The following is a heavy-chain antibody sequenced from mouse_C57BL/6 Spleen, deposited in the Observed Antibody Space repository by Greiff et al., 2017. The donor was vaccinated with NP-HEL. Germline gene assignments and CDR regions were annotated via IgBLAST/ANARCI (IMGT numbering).Heavy chain of an antibody. D-gene: IGHD2-5*01. J-gene: IGHJ1*03. CDR1: GYSITSGYY. Sequence: ESGPGLVKPSQSLSLTCSVTGYSITSGYYWNWIRQFPGNKLEWMGYISYDGSNNYNPSLKNRISITRDTSKNQFFLKLNSVTTEDTATYYCARRAYSNYWYFDVWGTGTTVTVSS. V-gene: IGHV3-6*01. CDR2: ISYDGSN. CDR3: ARRAYSNYWYFDV.